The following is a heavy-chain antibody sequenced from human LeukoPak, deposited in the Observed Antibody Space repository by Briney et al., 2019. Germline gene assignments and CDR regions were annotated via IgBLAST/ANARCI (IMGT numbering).Heavy chain of an antibody. CDR3: ARQREYCSGGSCYGAYYYGMDV. D-gene: IGHD2-15*01. V-gene: IGHV4-4*02. J-gene: IGHJ6*02. CDR2: IYHSGST. Sequence: SEALSLTCAVSGGSISSSNWWSWVRQPPGKGLEWIGEIYHSGSTNYNPSLKSRVTISVDTSKNQFSLKLSSVTAADTAVYYCARQREYCSGGSCYGAYYYGMDVWGQGTTVTVS. CDR1: GGSISSSNW.